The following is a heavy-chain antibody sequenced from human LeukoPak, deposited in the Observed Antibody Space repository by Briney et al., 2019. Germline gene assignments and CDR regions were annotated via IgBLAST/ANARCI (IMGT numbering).Heavy chain of an antibody. CDR1: GGSISSGGYY. Sequence: PSETLSLICTVSGGSISSGGYYWSWIRQPPGKGLERIGYIYHSGSTYYNPSLKSRVTISVDRSKNQFSLKLSSVTAADTAVYYCARVSGSGSLLTFDYWGQGTLVTVSS. CDR3: ARVSGSGSLLTFDY. CDR2: IYHSGST. J-gene: IGHJ4*02. V-gene: IGHV4-30-2*01. D-gene: IGHD3-10*01.